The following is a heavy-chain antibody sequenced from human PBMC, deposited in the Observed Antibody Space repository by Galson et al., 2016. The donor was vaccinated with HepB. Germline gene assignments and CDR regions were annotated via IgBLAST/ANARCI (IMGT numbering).Heavy chain of an antibody. D-gene: IGHD3-10*01. CDR2: ISTYNGHT. Sequence: QSGAEVKKLGASVKVSCKASGYSFTNYGMSWVRQAPGQGLEWMGWISTYNGHTNYAQKFQGRVTMTTDTSTSTAYMELRSLRSDDTAVYYCARDRSMVRGRGRDASDIWGQGTMVTVSS. V-gene: IGHV1-18*01. J-gene: IGHJ3*02. CDR1: GYSFTNYG. CDR3: ARDRSMVRGRGRDASDI.